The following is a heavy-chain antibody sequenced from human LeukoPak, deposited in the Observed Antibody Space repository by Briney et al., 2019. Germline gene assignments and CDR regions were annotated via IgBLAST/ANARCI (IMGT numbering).Heavy chain of an antibody. J-gene: IGHJ4*02. CDR3: ARAYDSSGYSDFDY. Sequence: ASVKVSCKASGYTFTGYYMYWVRQAPGQGLEWMGWISAYNGNTNYAQKLQGRVTMTTDTSTSTAYMELRSLRSDDTAVYYCARAYDSSGYSDFDYWGQGTLVTVSS. V-gene: IGHV1-18*04. CDR1: GYTFTGYY. D-gene: IGHD3-22*01. CDR2: ISAYNGNT.